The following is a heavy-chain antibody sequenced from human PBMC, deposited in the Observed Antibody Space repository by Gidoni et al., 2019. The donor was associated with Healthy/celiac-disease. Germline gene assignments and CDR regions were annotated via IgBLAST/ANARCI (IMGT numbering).Heavy chain of an antibody. J-gene: IGHJ6*03. Sequence: EVQLVGSGGGLVQPGGSLRLPCAASGFTVLSDSSNWVRQAQGKGLEWVSYISSSSTIYYADSVKGRFTISRDNAKNSLYLQMNSLRDEDTAVYYCARERAWCGDSDYYMDVWGKGTTVTVSS. CDR2: ISSSSTI. CDR1: GFTVLSDS. CDR3: ARERAWCGDSDYYMDV. D-gene: IGHD3-10*01. V-gene: IGHV3-48*02.